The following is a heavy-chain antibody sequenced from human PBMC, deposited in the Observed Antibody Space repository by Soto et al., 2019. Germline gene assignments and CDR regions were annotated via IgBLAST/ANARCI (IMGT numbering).Heavy chain of an antibody. CDR2: IYHSGST. Sequence: QVQLQESGPGLVKPSGTLSLTCAVSGGSISSSNWWSWVRQPPGKGLEWIGEIYHSGSTNYNPSLKSRVTISVDKSKNQFSLKLSSVTAADTAVYYCARDTNPKYYYGSELKRDYYGMDVWGQGTTVTVSS. CDR1: GGSISSSNW. D-gene: IGHD3-10*01. CDR3: ARDTNPKYYYGSELKRDYYGMDV. V-gene: IGHV4-4*02. J-gene: IGHJ6*02.